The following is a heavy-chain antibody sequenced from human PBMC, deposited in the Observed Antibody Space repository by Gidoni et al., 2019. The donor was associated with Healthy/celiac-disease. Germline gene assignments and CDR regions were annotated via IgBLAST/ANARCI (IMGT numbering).Heavy chain of an antibody. CDR3: ARALVVVAATSRPDAFDI. J-gene: IGHJ3*02. D-gene: IGHD2-15*01. Sequence: EVQLVESGGGLVQPGGSLRLPCAASGLTFSSYWMHWVRQAPGKGLVWVSRINSDGSSTSYSDSVKGRFTISRDNAKNTLYLQMNSLRAEDTAVYYCARALVVVAATSRPDAFDIWGQGTMVTVSS. V-gene: IGHV3-74*01. CDR1: GLTFSSYW. CDR2: INSDGSST.